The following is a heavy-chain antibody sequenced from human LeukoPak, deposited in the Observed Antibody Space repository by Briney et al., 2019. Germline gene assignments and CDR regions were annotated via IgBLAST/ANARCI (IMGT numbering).Heavy chain of an antibody. CDR2: ISWNSGSI. CDR1: GFTFDDYA. V-gene: IGHV3-9*01. Sequence: PGGSLRLSCAASGFTFDDYAMHWVRQAPGKGLEWVSGISWNSGSIGYADSVKGRFTISRDNAKNSLYLQMNSLRAEDTALYYCAKDSKWGLSPIYNFDYWGQGTLVTVSS. J-gene: IGHJ4*02. D-gene: IGHD1-26*01. CDR3: AKDSKWGLSPIYNFDY.